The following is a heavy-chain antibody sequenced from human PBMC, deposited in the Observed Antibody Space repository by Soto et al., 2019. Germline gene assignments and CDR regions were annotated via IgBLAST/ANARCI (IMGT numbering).Heavy chain of an antibody. Sequence: PSETLSLTCAVSGGSISSSNWWSWVRQPPGKGLEWIGEIYHSGSTNYNPSLKSRVTISVDKSKNPFSLKLSSVTAADTAVYYCARDPRFLEWSIGGYGMDVWGQGTTVTVSS. CDR1: GGSISSSNW. CDR3: ARDPRFLEWSIGGYGMDV. J-gene: IGHJ6*02. CDR2: IYHSGST. D-gene: IGHD3-3*01. V-gene: IGHV4-4*02.